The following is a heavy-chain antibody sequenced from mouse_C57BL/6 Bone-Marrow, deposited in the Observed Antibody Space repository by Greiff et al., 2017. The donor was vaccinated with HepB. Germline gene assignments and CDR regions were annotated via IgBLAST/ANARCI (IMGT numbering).Heavy chain of an antibody. CDR3: ARHDDGYYPAWFAY. V-gene: IGHV5-12*01. CDR2: ISNGGGST. Sequence: DVMLVESGGGLVQPGGSLKLSCAASGFTFSDYYMYWVRQTPEKRLEWVAYISNGGGSTYYPDTVKGRFTISRDNAKNTLYLQMSRLKSEDTAMYYCARHDDGYYPAWFAYWGQVTLVTVSA. CDR1: GFTFSDYY. D-gene: IGHD2-3*01. J-gene: IGHJ3*01.